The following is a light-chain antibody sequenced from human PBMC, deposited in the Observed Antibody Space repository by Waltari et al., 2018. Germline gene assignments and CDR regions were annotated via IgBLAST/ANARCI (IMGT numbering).Light chain of an antibody. CDR3: QQYHRFYT. V-gene: IGKV1-5*03. CDR2: EAS. Sequence: ITGRASESVEKWLAWYPQKPGKAPKLLIYEASNVQNGVPSRFTGTGYGIYFTLSISSLHKEECATYYCQQYHRFYTFGQGTKLEIK. J-gene: IGKJ2*01. CDR1: ESVEKW.